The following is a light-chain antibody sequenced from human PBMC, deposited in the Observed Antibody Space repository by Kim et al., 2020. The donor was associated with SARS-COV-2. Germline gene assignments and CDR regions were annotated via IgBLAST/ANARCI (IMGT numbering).Light chain of an antibody. Sequence: QSVLTQPPSASGTPGHRVTISCSGSSSNIGINVVNWYQQLPGTAPKLLIYDSNQRPSGVPDRFSGSKSGTSASLAISGLQSEDEADYFCATWDDSLTGFVLGTGTKVTVL. V-gene: IGLV1-44*01. CDR1: SSNIGINV. J-gene: IGLJ1*01. CDR2: DSN. CDR3: ATWDDSLTGFV.